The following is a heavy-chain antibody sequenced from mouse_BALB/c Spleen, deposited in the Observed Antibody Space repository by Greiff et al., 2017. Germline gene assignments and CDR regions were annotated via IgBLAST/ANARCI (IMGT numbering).Heavy chain of an antibody. CDR3: ARDYGNYYFDY. CDR1: GISITTGNYR. D-gene: IGHD2-1*01. Sequence: EVKLQESGPGLVKPSQTVSLTCTVTGISITTGNYRWSWIRQFPGNKLEWIGYIYYSGTITYNPSLTSRTTITRDTSKNQFFLEMNSLTAEDTATYYCARDYGNYYFDYWGQGTTLTVSS. CDR2: IYYSGTI. J-gene: IGHJ2*01. V-gene: IGHV3-5*02.